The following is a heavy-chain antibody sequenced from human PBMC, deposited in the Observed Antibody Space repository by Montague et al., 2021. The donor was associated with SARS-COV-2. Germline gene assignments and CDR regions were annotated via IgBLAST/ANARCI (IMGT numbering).Heavy chain of an antibody. CDR3: ARDLVVTDGISDY. CDR1: GFTFSYFE. CDR2: ISGAGTTI. V-gene: IGHV3-48*03. J-gene: IGHJ4*02. D-gene: IGHD2-8*02. Sequence: SLRLSCAASGFTFSYFEMNWVRQAPGKGLEWISYISGAGTTIYYADSVKGRFTISRDNAKNSLYLQMNSLGAEDTAVYYCARDLVVTDGISDYWGQGTLVTVSS.